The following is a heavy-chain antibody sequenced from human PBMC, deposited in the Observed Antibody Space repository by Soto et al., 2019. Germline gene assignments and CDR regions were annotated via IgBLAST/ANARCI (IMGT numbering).Heavy chain of an antibody. CDR1: GFSLSTSGMC. CDR3: ARILSGSPAGGIAARPGHYYYYYGMDV. D-gene: IGHD6-6*01. Sequence: SGPTLVNPTQTLTLTCTFSGFSLSTSGMCVSWIRQPPGKALEWLALIDWDDDKYYSTSLKTRLTISKDTPKNQVVLTMTNMDPVDTATYYCARILSGSPAGGIAARPGHYYYYYGMDVWGQGTTVTVSS. V-gene: IGHV2-70*01. CDR2: IDWDDDK. J-gene: IGHJ6*02.